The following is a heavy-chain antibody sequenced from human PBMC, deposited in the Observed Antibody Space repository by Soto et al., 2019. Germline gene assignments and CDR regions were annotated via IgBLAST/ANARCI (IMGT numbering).Heavy chain of an antibody. CDR1: GFTFTRYS. V-gene: IGHV3-21*06. CDR3: ARESEDLTSNFDY. CDR2: ISSTTNYI. Sequence: PGGSLRLSCAASGFTFTRYSMYRVRQAPGKGLEWVSSISSTTNYIYYGDSMKGRFTISRDNAKNSLYLEMNSLRAEDTAVYYCARESEDLTSNFDYWGQGTLVTVSS. J-gene: IGHJ4*02.